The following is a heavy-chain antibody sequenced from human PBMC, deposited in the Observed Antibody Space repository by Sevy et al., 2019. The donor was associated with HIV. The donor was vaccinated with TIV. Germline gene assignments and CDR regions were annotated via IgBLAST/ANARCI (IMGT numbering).Heavy chain of an antibody. CDR1: GGSISSSSYY. D-gene: IGHD2-15*01. Sequence: SETLSLTCTVSGGSISSSSYYWGWIRQPPGKGLEWIGSIYYSGSTYYNPSLKSRVTISVDTSKNQFSLKLSSVTAADTAVYYCARHILRDSGNYFDYRGQGTLVTVSS. CDR2: IYYSGST. CDR3: ARHILRDSGNYFDY. J-gene: IGHJ4*02. V-gene: IGHV4-39*01.